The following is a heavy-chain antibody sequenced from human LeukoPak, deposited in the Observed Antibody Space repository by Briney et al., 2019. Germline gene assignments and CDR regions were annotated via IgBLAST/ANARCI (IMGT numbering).Heavy chain of an antibody. V-gene: IGHV4-39*01. Sequence: PSETLSLTCTVSGGSISSSSYYWGWIPHPPGKGLEWIGSIYYSGSTYYNPSLKSRVTISVDTSKNQFSLKLSSVTAADTAVYYCASLYYDSSGWVDYWGQGTLVTVSS. J-gene: IGHJ4*02. CDR3: ASLYYDSSGWVDY. CDR2: IYYSGST. CDR1: GGSISSSSYY. D-gene: IGHD3-22*01.